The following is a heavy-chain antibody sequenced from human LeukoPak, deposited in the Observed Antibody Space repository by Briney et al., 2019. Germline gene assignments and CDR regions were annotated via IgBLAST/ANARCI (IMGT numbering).Heavy chain of an antibody. D-gene: IGHD3-10*01. Sequence: GGSLRLSCAASGFTFSSYEMNWIRQAPGKGLEWVSYISSSGSTIYYADSVKGRFTISRDNSKNTLYLQMNSLRAEDTAVYYCAISSGSGPYDYWGQGTLVTVSS. CDR1: GFTFSSYE. J-gene: IGHJ4*02. CDR2: ISSSGSTI. V-gene: IGHV3-48*03. CDR3: AISSGSGPYDY.